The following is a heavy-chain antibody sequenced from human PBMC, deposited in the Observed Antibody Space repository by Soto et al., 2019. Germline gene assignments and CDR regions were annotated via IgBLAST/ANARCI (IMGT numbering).Heavy chain of an antibody. J-gene: IGHJ3*02. V-gene: IGHV3-48*02. D-gene: IGHD3-22*01. CDR1: GFTFSSYS. Sequence: PGGSLRLSCAASGFTFSSYSINWVRQAPGKGLEWVSSISSSSSTIYYAGSVKGRFTISRENAKNSLYLQMNSLRDEDTAVYYCARDLTLDSSGYWSLVDASDIWGQGTMVTVSS. CDR2: ISSSSSTI. CDR3: ARDLTLDSSGYWSLVDASDI.